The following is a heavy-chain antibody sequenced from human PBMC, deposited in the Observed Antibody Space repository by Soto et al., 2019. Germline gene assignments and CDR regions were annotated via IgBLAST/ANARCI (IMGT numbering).Heavy chain of an antibody. CDR2: IIPIFGTA. J-gene: IGHJ4*02. Sequence: SVKVSCKASRGTFSTYAISWVRQAPGQGLEWMGGIIPIFGTANYAQKFQGRVTITADKSTSTAYMELSSLRSEDTAVYYCARDRRAAFKENYSSFDYWGQGTLVTVS. CDR1: RGTFSTYA. D-gene: IGHD2-15*01. CDR3: ARDRRAAFKENYSSFDY. V-gene: IGHV1-69*06.